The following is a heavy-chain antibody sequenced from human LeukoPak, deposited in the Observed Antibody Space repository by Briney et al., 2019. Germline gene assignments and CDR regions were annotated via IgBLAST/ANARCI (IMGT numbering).Heavy chain of an antibody. CDR3: ARVPYDILTGYFGWFDP. Sequence: GGSLRLSCAASGFTVSSNYMSWVRQAPGKGLEWVSVIYSGGSTYYADSVKGRFTISRDNSKNTLYLQMNSLRAEDTAVYYCARVPYDILTGYFGWFDPWGQGTLVTVSS. J-gene: IGHJ5*02. V-gene: IGHV3-66*01. CDR2: IYSGGST. D-gene: IGHD3-9*01. CDR1: GFTVSSNY.